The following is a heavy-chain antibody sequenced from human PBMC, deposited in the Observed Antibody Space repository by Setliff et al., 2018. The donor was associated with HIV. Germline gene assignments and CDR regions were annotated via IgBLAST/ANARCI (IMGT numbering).Heavy chain of an antibody. J-gene: IGHJ6*02. V-gene: IGHV3-7*01. CDR1: GFTFSNYW. Sequence: GGSLRLSCAASGFTFSNYWMSWVRQAPGKGLEWVAHINQDGSEKNHVDSVKGRFTISRDNARNSLYLQMNSLRAEDTAVYYCARGVRGVVNGMDVWGQGTTVTVSS. D-gene: IGHD3-10*01. CDR2: INQDGSEK. CDR3: ARGVRGVVNGMDV.